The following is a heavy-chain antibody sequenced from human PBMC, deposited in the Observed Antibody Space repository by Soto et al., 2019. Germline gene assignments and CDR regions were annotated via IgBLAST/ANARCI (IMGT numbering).Heavy chain of an antibody. J-gene: IGHJ4*02. D-gene: IGHD3-22*01. Sequence: EXLKISCKRSGYXFAGYLLTWVRHKPGKGLEWMGRIDPSDSQTYYSPSFRGHVTISATKSITTVFLQWSSLRDSDTAMYYFARQIYDSDTGPNFQYYFDSWGQGNTVTAST. CDR2: IDPSDSQT. CDR3: ARQIYDSDTGPNFQYYFDS. V-gene: IGHV5-10-1*01. CDR1: GYXFAGYL.